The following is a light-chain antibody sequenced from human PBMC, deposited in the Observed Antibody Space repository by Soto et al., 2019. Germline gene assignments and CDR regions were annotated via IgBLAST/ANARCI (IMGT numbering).Light chain of an antibody. CDR3: QQYGSSPPALT. V-gene: IGKV3-20*01. CDR1: QSVSSSY. CDR2: GAS. Sequence: EIVLTQSPGTLSLSPGERATLSCRASQSVSSSYLAWYQQKPGQAPRLLIYGASSRATGIPDRFSGSGSGTDFTLTINRLEPEDFAVYYCQQYGSSPPALTFGGGTKVEIK. J-gene: IGKJ4*01.